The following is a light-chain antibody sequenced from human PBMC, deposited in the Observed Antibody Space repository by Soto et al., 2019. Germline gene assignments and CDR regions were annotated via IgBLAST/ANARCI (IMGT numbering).Light chain of an antibody. CDR2: NTN. CDR3: VLYLGSGLWV. CDR1: SGSVSASHF. V-gene: IGLV8-61*01. Sequence: QAVVTQEPSFSVSPGGTVTLTCALSSGSVSASHFPTWFQQIPGQAPRTLIYNTNIRSSGVPDRFSGSSLGNNAALIITGAQAEDECDYDCVLYLGSGLWVLGGGTKRTV. J-gene: IGLJ3*02.